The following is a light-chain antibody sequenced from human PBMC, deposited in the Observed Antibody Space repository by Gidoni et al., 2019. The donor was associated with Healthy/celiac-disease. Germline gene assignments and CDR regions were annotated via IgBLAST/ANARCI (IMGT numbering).Light chain of an antibody. CDR1: QSIGSW. V-gene: IGKV1-5*03. Sequence: DIQMTQSPSTLSASVGDRVTITCRASQSIGSWLAWYQQKPGKAPKLLIYKASTLESGVPSKFSGSGSGTEFTLTISSLQPVDFATYYCQHYNNYPYTFGQGTKLEIK. J-gene: IGKJ2*01. CDR3: QHYNNYPYT. CDR2: KAS.